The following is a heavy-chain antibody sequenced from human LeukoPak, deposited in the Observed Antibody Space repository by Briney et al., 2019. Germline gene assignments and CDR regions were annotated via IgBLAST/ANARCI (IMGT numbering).Heavy chain of an antibody. CDR2: INHSGST. J-gene: IGHJ4*02. CDR1: GGSFSGYY. Sequence: PSETLSLTCAVYGGSFSGYYWSWIRQPPGKGLEWIGEINHSGSTNYNPSLKSRVTISVDTSKNQFSLKLSSVTAADTAVYYCARGNSLTPFSYWGQGTLVTVSS. CDR3: ARGNSLTPFSY. D-gene: IGHD1-14*01. V-gene: IGHV4-34*01.